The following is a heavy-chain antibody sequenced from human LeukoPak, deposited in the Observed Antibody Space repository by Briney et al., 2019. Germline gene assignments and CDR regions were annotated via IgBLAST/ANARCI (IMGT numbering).Heavy chain of an antibody. CDR1: GFTFSSYE. CDR2: ISSSGSTI. D-gene: IGHD3-22*01. J-gene: IGHJ3*02. CDR3: ASSQRGYYDSSGLGI. Sequence: PGGSLRLSCAASGFTFSSYEMNWVRQAPGKGLEWVSYISSSGSTIYYADSVKGRFTISRDNSKNTLYLQMNSLRAEDTAVYYCASSQRGYYDSSGLGIWGQGTMVTVSS. V-gene: IGHV3-48*03.